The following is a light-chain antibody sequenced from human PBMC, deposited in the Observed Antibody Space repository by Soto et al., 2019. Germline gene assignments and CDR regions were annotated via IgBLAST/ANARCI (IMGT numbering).Light chain of an antibody. CDR1: SSNIGSNY. CDR2: SNN. V-gene: IGLV1-47*02. CDR3: AACDDSLSGRYV. Sequence: QSVLTQPPSASGTPGQRVTISCSGRSSNIGSNYVYWYQQLPGTAPKLLIYSNNQRPSGVPDRFSGSKSGTSASLAISGLRSEDEADYYCAACDDSLSGRYVFGTGTKVTVL. J-gene: IGLJ1*01.